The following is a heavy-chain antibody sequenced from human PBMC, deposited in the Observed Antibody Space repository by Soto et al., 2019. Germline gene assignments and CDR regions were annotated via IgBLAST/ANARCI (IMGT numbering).Heavy chain of an antibody. J-gene: IGHJ4*02. CDR2: ISGSGGST. Sequence: EVQLLESGGGLVQPGGSLRLSCAASGFDFSGYAMSWVRQAPGKGLEWVSGISGSGGSTYYADSVKGRFTIARDNSKNTLYVHMNSLRAEDTAMYYCAKYADSVTYEHACWGQGTLVTVSS. V-gene: IGHV3-23*01. CDR1: GFDFSGYA. D-gene: IGHD4-17*01. CDR3: AKYADSVTYEHAC.